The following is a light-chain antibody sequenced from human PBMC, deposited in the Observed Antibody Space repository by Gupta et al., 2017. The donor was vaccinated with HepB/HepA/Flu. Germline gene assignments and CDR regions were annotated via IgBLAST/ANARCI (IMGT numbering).Light chain of an antibody. J-gene: IGKJ5*01. Sequence: DIQMTQSPTSLSASVGDRVTISCRASQGIGNELGWYQQKPGKAPKRLIYAADTLQSGVPSRFSGSGSGTEFTLTISSLQLEDFATYFCLQHNDYPITFGQGTRLDIK. CDR3: LQHNDYPIT. V-gene: IGKV1-17*01. CDR1: QGIGNE. CDR2: AAD.